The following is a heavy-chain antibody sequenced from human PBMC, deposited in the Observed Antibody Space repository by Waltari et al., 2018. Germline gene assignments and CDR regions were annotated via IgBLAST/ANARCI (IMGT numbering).Heavy chain of an antibody. D-gene: IGHD5-12*01. CDR2: IRYDGSNK. Sequence: QVQLVESGGGVVQPGGSLRLSCAASGFTFSSYGMPWVRQAPGKGLEWVAFIRYDGSNKYYADSVKGRFTISRDNSKNTLYLQMNSLRAEDTAVYYCAKGGIVATIGDYWGQGTLVTVSS. CDR3: AKGGIVATIGDY. CDR1: GFTFSSYG. J-gene: IGHJ4*02. V-gene: IGHV3-30*02.